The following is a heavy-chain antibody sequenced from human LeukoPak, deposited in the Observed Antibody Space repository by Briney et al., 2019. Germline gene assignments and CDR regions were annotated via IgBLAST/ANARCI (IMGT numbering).Heavy chain of an antibody. V-gene: IGHV3-30*18. CDR3: AKPDTETDIVVVVAAPPPFDY. CDR1: GYSFTSYW. D-gene: IGHD2-15*01. J-gene: IGHJ4*02. Sequence: GESLKISFKGSGYSFTSYWIGWVRQPPGKGLEWVAVISYDGSNKYYADSVKGRFTISRDNSKNTLYLQMNSLRAEDTAVYYCAKPDTETDIVVVVAAPPPFDYWGQGTLVTVSS. CDR2: ISYDGSNK.